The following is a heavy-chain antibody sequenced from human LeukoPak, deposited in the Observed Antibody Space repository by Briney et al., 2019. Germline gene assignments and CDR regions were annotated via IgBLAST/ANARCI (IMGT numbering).Heavy chain of an antibody. J-gene: IGHJ4*02. D-gene: IGHD3-22*01. Sequence: SETLSLTCTVSGDSISTYYWSWIRQPPGKGLEWIGEINHSGSTNYNPSLKSRVTISVDTSKNQFSLKLGSVTAADTAVYYCARAVYYDSSGYQHFDYWGQGTLVTVSS. CDR2: INHSGST. CDR1: GDSISTYY. V-gene: IGHV4-34*01. CDR3: ARAVYYDSSGYQHFDY.